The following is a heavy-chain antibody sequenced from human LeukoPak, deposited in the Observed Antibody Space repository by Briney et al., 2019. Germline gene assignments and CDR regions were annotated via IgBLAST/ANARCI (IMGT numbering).Heavy chain of an antibody. V-gene: IGHV4-39*01. J-gene: IGHJ4*02. Sequence: PSQTLSLTCTLSVGSISSSSSYWGWIRRPPGNGLEWIGNLSHSGSTSTNPSLKSRVTISVDTSKNQFSLKLSSVTAAGPAVYYCARHEYYGLEGGFDYWGEGTLVTVSS. D-gene: IGHD3-10*01. CDR2: LSHSGST. CDR1: VGSISSSSSY. CDR3: ARHEYYGLEGGFDY.